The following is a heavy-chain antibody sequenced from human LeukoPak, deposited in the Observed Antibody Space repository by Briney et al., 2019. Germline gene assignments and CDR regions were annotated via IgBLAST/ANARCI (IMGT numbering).Heavy chain of an antibody. CDR3: ARGLGYCSGGSCYGDYYYGMDV. Sequence: ASVKVSCKASGGTFSSYAISWVRQAPGQGLEWMGGIIPIFGTANYAQKFQGRVTITADESTSTAYMELSSLRSEGTAVHYCARGLGYCSGGSCYGDYYYGMDVWGKGTTVTVSS. CDR1: GGTFSSYA. V-gene: IGHV1-69*13. CDR2: IIPIFGTA. J-gene: IGHJ6*04. D-gene: IGHD2-15*01.